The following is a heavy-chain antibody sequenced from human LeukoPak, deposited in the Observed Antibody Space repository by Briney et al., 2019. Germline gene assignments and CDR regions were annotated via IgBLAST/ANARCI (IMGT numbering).Heavy chain of an antibody. CDR3: ARDRGWQQFDY. J-gene: IGHJ4*01. Sequence: PGESLRLSCVASGFTFSSSWMTWVRQAPGMGLERVANIKADGSGKYYVDSVRGRFSISRDNAKNSLYLELNSLRAEDTGVYFCARDRGWQQFDYWGQGTLVTVSS. V-gene: IGHV3-7*01. CDR1: GFTFSSSW. CDR2: IKADGSGK. D-gene: IGHD5-24*01.